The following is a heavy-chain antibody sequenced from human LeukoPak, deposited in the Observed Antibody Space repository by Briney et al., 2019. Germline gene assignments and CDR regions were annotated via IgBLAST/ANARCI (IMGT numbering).Heavy chain of an antibody. CDR1: GGSISSSNYY. V-gene: IGHV4-61*01. Sequence: SETLSLTCSVSGGSISSSNYYWSWIRQPPGKGLEWIGYIYYSGSTNYNPSLKSRVTISVDTSKNQFSLKLSSVTAADTAVYYCASSVGAIFAFDYWGQGTLVTVSS. D-gene: IGHD1-26*01. CDR2: IYYSGST. CDR3: ASSVGAIFAFDY. J-gene: IGHJ4*02.